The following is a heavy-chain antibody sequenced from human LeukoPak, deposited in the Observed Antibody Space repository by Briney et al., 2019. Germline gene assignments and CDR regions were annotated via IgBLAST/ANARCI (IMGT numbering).Heavy chain of an antibody. J-gene: IGHJ6*02. CDR1: GFTFSSYW. D-gene: IGHD2-2*01. Sequence: GGSLRLSCAASGFTFSSYWMSWVRQAPGKGLEWVSAISGSGGSTYYADSVKGRFTISRDNSKNTLYLQMNSLRAEDTAVYYCAKLGYCSSTSCYSAYYYYGMDVWGQGTTVTVSS. CDR2: ISGSGGST. V-gene: IGHV3-23*01. CDR3: AKLGYCSSTSCYSAYYYYGMDV.